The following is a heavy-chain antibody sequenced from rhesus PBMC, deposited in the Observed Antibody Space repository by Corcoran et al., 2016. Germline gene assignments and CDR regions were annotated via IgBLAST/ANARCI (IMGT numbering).Heavy chain of an antibody. V-gene: IGHV3S5*01. CDR1: GFTFSSYG. Sequence: EVQLVESGGGLVQPGGSLRLSCAASGFTFSSYGMSWVRQAPGKGLEWVSYISNGGGSTYYADSVKGRFTISRDNSKNTLSLQMNSLRAEDTAVYYCAKENSYSGSWNRGPFDYWGQEVLVTVSS. CDR2: ISNGGGST. J-gene: IGHJ4*01. CDR3: AKENSYSGSWNRGPFDY. D-gene: IGHD6-25*01.